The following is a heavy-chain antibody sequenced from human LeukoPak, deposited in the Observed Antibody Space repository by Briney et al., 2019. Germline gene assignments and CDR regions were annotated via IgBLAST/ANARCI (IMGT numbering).Heavy chain of an antibody. CDR2: INHSGST. Sequence: SETLSLTCAVYGGSFRGYYWSWIRQPPGKGLEWIGEINHSGSTNYNPSLKSRVTISVDTSKNQFSLKLSSVTAADTAVYYCARGSRPTLNWFDPWGQGTLVTVSS. CDR1: GGSFRGYY. J-gene: IGHJ5*02. D-gene: IGHD6-13*01. V-gene: IGHV4-34*01. CDR3: ARGSRPTLNWFDP.